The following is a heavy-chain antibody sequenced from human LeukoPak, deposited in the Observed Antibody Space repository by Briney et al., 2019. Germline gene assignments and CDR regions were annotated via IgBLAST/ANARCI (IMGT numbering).Heavy chain of an antibody. CDR3: ARDTSPAIAATGYGAFDI. V-gene: IGHV3-7*01. CDR2: IKLDGSEE. D-gene: IGHD6-13*01. J-gene: IGHJ3*02. CDR1: GFTFSSYW. Sequence: GGSLRLSCAASGFTFSSYWMNWVRQAPGKGLEWVANIKLDGSEEHYVDSVKGRFTISRDNAKNSLYLQMNSLRVEDTAVYYCARDTSPAIAATGYGAFDIWGQGTMVIVSS.